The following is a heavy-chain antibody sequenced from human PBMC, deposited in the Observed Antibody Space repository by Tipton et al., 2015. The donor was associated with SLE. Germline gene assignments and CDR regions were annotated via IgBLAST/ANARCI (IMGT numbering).Heavy chain of an antibody. CDR1: GGFFTGYY. J-gene: IGHJ6*02. D-gene: IGHD6-13*01. CDR3: GRDGGQRVISGTYDFYYYGLDV. Sequence: TLSLTCAVYGGFFTGYYWSWIRQPPGKGMEWIGEINHGGSTKSNPSLKSRVTMSIDTSKNQFSLNLNSGTAADTAVYYCGRDGGQRVISGTYDFYYYGLDVWGQGTMVTVSS. V-gene: IGHV4-34*01. CDR2: INHGGST.